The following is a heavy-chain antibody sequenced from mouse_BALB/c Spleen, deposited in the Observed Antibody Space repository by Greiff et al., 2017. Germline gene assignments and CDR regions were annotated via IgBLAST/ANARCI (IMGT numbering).Heavy chain of an antibody. J-gene: IGHJ4*01. CDR2: IWSGGST. CDR3: ASSYRYDGAMDY. Sequence: VQLVESGPGLVQPSQSLSITCTVSGFSLTSYGVHWVRQSPGKGLEWLGVIWSGGSTDYNAAFISRLSISKDNSKSQVFFKMNSLQANDTAIYYCASSYRYDGAMDYWGQGTSVTVSS. D-gene: IGHD2-14*01. V-gene: IGHV2-2*02. CDR1: GFSLTSYG.